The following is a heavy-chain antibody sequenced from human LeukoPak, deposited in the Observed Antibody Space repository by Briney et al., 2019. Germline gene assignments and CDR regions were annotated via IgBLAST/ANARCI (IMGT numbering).Heavy chain of an antibody. D-gene: IGHD3-22*01. CDR2: ISYDGSNK. V-gene: IGHV3-30-3*01. CDR3: TGTYYYDSSGYENY. Sequence: PGRSLRLSCAASGFTFSSYAMHWVRQAPGKGLEWVAVISYDGSNKYYADSVKGRFTISRDNSKNTLYLQMNSLRAEDTAVYYCTGTYYYDSSGYENYWGQGTLVTVSS. J-gene: IGHJ4*02. CDR1: GFTFSSYA.